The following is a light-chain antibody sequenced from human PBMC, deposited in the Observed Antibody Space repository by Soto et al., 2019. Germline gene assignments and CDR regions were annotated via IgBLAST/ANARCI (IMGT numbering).Light chain of an antibody. J-gene: IGKJ2*01. CDR2: DAS. V-gene: IGKV1-5*01. Sequence: IQMTQSPSTLSASVGDRVTITCRASQTIGNWLAWYQQKTGKAPKLLIYDASSLERGVPSRLSGSRSGTEFTLTISSLQPDDFATYYCQQYDSYSYTFGQGTKLEIK. CDR3: QQYDSYSYT. CDR1: QTIGNW.